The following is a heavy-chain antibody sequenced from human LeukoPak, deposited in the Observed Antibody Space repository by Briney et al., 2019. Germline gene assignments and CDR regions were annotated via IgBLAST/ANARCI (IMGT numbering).Heavy chain of an antibody. J-gene: IGHJ4*02. CDR3: AREEASAADY. V-gene: IGHV4-39*01. Sequence: SETLSLTCTVSGGSIISSSHYWAWIRQPPGKGLEWIGSIYYNEGIFYSPSLKSRASISVDTSKNQFSLKLSSVTAADTSVYFCAREEASAADYWGQGTLVTVSS. CDR2: IYYNEGI. D-gene: IGHD6-13*01. CDR1: GGSIISSSHY.